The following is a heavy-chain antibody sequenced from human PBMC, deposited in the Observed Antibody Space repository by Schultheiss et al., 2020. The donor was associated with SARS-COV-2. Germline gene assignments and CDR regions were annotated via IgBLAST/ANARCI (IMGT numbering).Heavy chain of an antibody. CDR1: GFTFSSYS. J-gene: IGHJ3*02. CDR2: ISYDGSNK. V-gene: IGHV3-30*01. CDR3: ARESTMVRGASRDAFDI. D-gene: IGHD3-10*01. Sequence: GGSLRLSCAASGFTFSSYSMHWVRQAPGKGLEWVAVISYDGSNKYYADSVKGRFTISRDNSKNTLYLQMNSLRAEDTAVYYCARESTMVRGASRDAFDIWGQGTMVTVSS.